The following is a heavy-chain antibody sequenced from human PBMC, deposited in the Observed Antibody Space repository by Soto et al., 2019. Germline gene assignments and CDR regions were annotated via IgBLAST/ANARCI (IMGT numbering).Heavy chain of an antibody. V-gene: IGHV3-43*01. D-gene: IGHD3-22*01. J-gene: IGHJ5*02. CDR2: ISWDGGST. CDR3: AKDSADLSSGYYANWFDP. CDR1: GFTFDDYT. Sequence: DVQLVESGGVVVQPGGSLRLSCAASGFTFDDYTMHWVRQAPGKGLEWVSLISWDGGSTYYADSVKGRFTISRDNSKNSLYLQMNSLRTEDTALYYCAKDSADLSSGYYANWFDPWGQGTLVTVSS.